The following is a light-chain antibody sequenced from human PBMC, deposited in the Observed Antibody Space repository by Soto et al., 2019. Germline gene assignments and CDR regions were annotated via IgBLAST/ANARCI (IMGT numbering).Light chain of an antibody. Sequence: IQLTQSPSSLSASVGDRVTITCRASQGSSSYLAWYHQIPGKAPKLLIYAASTLESGVPSRLSGSGSGTDFTLTIRSLQTEDFATYDCQQLNSFPLTFGGGTKVEFK. CDR2: AAS. CDR3: QQLNSFPLT. V-gene: IGKV1-9*01. J-gene: IGKJ4*01. CDR1: QGSSSY.